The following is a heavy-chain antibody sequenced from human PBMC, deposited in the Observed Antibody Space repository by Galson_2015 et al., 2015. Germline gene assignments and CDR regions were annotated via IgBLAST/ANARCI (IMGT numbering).Heavy chain of an antibody. CDR3: ARVSPNYYDSSGYYIFDY. CDR1: GYTFTNYG. Sequence: SVKVSCKASGYTFTNYGISWVRQAPGQGLEWMGWISAYNGNTNYAQKLQGRVTMTTDTSTTTAYMELRSLRSDDTAVYYCARVSPNYYDSSGYYIFDYWGQGTLVTVSS. CDR2: ISAYNGNT. D-gene: IGHD3-22*01. V-gene: IGHV1-18*01. J-gene: IGHJ4*02.